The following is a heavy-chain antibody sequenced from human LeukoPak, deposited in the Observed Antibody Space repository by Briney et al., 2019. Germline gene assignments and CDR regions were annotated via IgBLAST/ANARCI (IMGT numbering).Heavy chain of an antibody. D-gene: IGHD6-19*01. CDR1: GGSISSYY. CDR3: ARTPRIAVAKRWFDP. V-gene: IGHV4-34*01. J-gene: IGHJ5*02. Sequence: SETLSLTCTVSGGSISSYYWSWIRQPPGKGLEWIGEINHSGSTNYNPSLKSRVTISVDTSKNQFSLKLSSVTAADTAVYYCARTPRIAVAKRWFDPWGQGTLVTVSS. CDR2: INHSGST.